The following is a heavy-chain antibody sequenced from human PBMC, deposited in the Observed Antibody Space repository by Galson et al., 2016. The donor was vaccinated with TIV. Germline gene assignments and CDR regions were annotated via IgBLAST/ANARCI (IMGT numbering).Heavy chain of an antibody. CDR2: IIPVLGMT. J-gene: IGHJ4*02. D-gene: IGHD3-9*01. Sequence: SVKVSCKASGGTFISYTLSWVRQAPGQGLEWMGRIIPVLGMTNYAQKFQGRVTITADRFTGTAYLELSSLKPGDTAVYYCARADSVDISSTEYWGQGTLVIVSS. V-gene: IGHV1-69*02. CDR1: GGTFISYT. CDR3: ARADSVDISSTEY.